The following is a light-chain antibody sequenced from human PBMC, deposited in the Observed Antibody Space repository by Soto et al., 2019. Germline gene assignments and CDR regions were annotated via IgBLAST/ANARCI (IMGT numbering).Light chain of an antibody. J-gene: IGKJ1*01. Sequence: EIVMTQSPATLCVSPGERATLSCRASQSVSSNLAWYQQKPGQAPRLLIYGASTRATGIPARFSGSGSGTEFTLTISSLQPEDFAVYYCQQYGTWWTFGQGTKVEIK. V-gene: IGKV3-15*01. CDR2: GAS. CDR1: QSVSSN. CDR3: QQYGTWWT.